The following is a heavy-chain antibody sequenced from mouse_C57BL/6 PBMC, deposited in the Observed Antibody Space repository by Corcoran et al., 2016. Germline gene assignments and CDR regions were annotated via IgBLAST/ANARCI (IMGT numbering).Heavy chain of an antibody. V-gene: IGHV3-6*01. CDR1: GYSITSGYY. Sequence: DVQLQESGPGLVKPSQSLSLTCSVTGYSITSGYYRNWIRQFPGNKLEWMGYISYDGSNNYNPSLKNRISITRDTSKNQFFLKLNSVTTEDTATYYCARVYHWYFDVWGTGTTVTVSS. CDR3: ARVYHWYFDV. D-gene: IGHD2-3*01. J-gene: IGHJ1*03. CDR2: ISYDGSN.